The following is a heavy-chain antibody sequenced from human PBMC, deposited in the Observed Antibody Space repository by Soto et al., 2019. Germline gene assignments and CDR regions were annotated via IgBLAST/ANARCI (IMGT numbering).Heavy chain of an antibody. CDR1: GYTFTNCG. V-gene: IGHV1-3*04. CDR2: INTGNGNT. Sequence: ASVKVSCKASGYTFTNCGIHWVRQAPGQRLEWMGWINTGNGNTKYSQKFQGRVTITRDTSASTAYMELSSLRSEDTAVYYCARDQDSSTWFWYFDLWGRGTLVTVSS. D-gene: IGHD6-13*01. CDR3: ARDQDSSTWFWYFDL. J-gene: IGHJ2*01.